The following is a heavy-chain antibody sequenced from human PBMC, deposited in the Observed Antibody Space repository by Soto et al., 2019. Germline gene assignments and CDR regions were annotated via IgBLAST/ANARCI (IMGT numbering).Heavy chain of an antibody. CDR2: INNDGSNT. CDR3: ARDVSLVFDP. V-gene: IGHV3-74*01. Sequence: GGSLRLSCVASGFTLSSYWMHWVRQAPGKGLVWVSHINNDGSNTNYADSVKGRFTISRDNAKNTLYLQMNSLRAEDTAVYYCARDVSLVFDPWGQGSLVTVSS. J-gene: IGHJ5*02. D-gene: IGHD2-8*02. CDR1: GFTLSSYW.